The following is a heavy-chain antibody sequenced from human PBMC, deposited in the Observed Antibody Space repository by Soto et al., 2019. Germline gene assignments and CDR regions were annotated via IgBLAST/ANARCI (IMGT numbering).Heavy chain of an antibody. CDR2: MNPNNGNT. CDR3: AREKVGANDY. Sequence: ASVKVSCKDSGYTFTNYGLSWVRQAPGQGLEWMGWMNPNNGNTSYAQKFQGRVTMTRNTSISTAYMELRSLRSEDTAVYYCAREKVGANDYWGQGTLVTVSS. D-gene: IGHD1-26*01. J-gene: IGHJ4*02. CDR1: GYTFTNYG. V-gene: IGHV1-8*02.